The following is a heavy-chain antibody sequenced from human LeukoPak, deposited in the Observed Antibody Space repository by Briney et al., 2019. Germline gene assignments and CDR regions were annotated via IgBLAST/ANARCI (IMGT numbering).Heavy chain of an antibody. CDR3: AKSDGSPIRLWELSVRYFDF. CDR1: GFTFSTYA. Sequence: GGSLRLSCAASGFTFSTYAMNWVRQAPGKGLEWVSGITGGGRSTYYADSVKGRFTISRDNSKNTLYLQMNRLRADDTAVYYCAKSDGSPIRLWELSVRYFDFWGQGTLVTVSS. D-gene: IGHD3-16*02. CDR2: ITGGGRST. V-gene: IGHV3-23*01. J-gene: IGHJ4*02.